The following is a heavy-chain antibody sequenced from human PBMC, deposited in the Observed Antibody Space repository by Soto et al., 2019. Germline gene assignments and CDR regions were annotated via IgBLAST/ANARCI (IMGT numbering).Heavy chain of an antibody. CDR1: GGSISSGGYY. CDR3: ARDVQGPAAIV. V-gene: IGHV4-31*03. CDR2: IYYSGST. Sequence: PSETLSLTCTVSGGSISSGGYYWSWIRQHPGKGLEWIGYIYYSGSTYYNPSLKSRVTISVDTSKNQFSLKLSSVTAADTAVYYCARDVQGPAAIVWGQGTLVTVSS. J-gene: IGHJ4*02. D-gene: IGHD2-2*01.